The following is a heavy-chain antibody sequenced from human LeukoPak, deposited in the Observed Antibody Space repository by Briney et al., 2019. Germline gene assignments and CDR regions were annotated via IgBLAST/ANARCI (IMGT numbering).Heavy chain of an antibody. CDR3: ARHLGYCSSTSCYSFDY. V-gene: IGHV5-51*01. CDR2: IYPGDSDT. CDR1: GYSFTSYW. J-gene: IGHJ4*02. D-gene: IGHD2-2*01. Sequence: GESLKISCKGSGYSFTSYWIGWVRQMPGKGLEWMGIIYPGDSDTRYSPSFQGQVTISADKSISTAYLQWSSLKASDTAMYYCARHLGYCSSTSCYSFDYWGQGTLVTVSS.